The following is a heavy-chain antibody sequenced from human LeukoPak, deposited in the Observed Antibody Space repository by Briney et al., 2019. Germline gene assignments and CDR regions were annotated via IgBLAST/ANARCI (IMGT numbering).Heavy chain of an antibody. J-gene: IGHJ6*03. V-gene: IGHV1-69*13. CDR2: IIPIFGTA. D-gene: IGHD3/OR15-3a*01. CDR3: ARGLDYYYYMDV. CDR1: GGTFSSYA. Sequence: EASVKVSCKASGGTFSSYAISWVRQAPGQGLEWMGGIIPIFGTANYAQKFQGRVTITADESTSTAYKELSSLRSEDTAVCYCARGLDYYYYMDVWGKGTTVTVSS.